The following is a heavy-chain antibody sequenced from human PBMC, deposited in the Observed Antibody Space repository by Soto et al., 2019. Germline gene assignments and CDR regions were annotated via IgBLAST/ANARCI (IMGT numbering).Heavy chain of an antibody. CDR2: IYHSGST. J-gene: IGHJ3*02. D-gene: IGHD6-13*01. V-gene: IGHV4-30-2*01. Sequence: LSLTCAVSGGSISSGGYSWSWIRQPPGKGLEWIGYIYHSGSTYYNPSLKSRVTISVDRSKNQFSLKLSSVTAADTAVYYCARDQIAAADMGNAFDIWGQGTMVTVSS. CDR1: GGSISSGGYS. CDR3: ARDQIAAADMGNAFDI.